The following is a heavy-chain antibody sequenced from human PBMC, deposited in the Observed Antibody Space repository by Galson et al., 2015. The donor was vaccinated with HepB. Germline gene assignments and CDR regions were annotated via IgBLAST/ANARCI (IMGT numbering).Heavy chain of an antibody. D-gene: IGHD1-1*01. J-gene: IGHJ1*01. Sequence: QSGAEVKKPGESLKISCKGSGYSFTSYWIGWVRQMPGKGLEWMGIIYPGDSDTRYSPSFQGQVTISADKSISTAYLQWSSLKASDTAMYYCARDGPSYRGTGIVHFPFQHWGQGTLVTVSS. V-gene: IGHV5-51*03. CDR2: IYPGDSDT. CDR1: GYSFTSYW. CDR3: ARDGPSYRGTGIVHFPFQH.